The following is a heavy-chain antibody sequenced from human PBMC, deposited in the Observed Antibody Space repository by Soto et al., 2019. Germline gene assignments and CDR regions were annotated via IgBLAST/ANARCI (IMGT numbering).Heavy chain of an antibody. V-gene: IGHV5-51*01. Sequence: PGESLKISCRGSGYRFSNHWIAWVRQMPGKGLEWMGIINPGDSDARYSPSFYGRFTISRDNAKNSVYLQMNSLRAEDTAVYYCAREATVTDYWGQGTLVTVSS. D-gene: IGHD1-26*01. CDR3: AREATVTDY. CDR1: GYRFSNHW. J-gene: IGHJ4*02. CDR2: INPGDSDA.